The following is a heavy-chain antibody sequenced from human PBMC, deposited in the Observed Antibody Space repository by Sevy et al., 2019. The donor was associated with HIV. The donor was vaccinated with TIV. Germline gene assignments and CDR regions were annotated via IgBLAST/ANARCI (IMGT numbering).Heavy chain of an antibody. V-gene: IGHV3-23*01. Sequence: GGSLRLSCAASGFTFSSYAMHWVRQAPGKGLEWVSAISGSGGSTYYADSVKGRFTISRDNSKNTLYLQMNSLRAEDTAVYYCAKSGRMVRGVIDYWGQGTLVTVSS. CDR3: AKSGRMVRGVIDY. CDR1: GFTFSSYA. CDR2: ISGSGGST. J-gene: IGHJ4*02. D-gene: IGHD3-10*01.